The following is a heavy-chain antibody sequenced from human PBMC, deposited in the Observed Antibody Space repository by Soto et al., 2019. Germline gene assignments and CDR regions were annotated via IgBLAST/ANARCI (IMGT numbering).Heavy chain of an antibody. D-gene: IGHD3-16*01. CDR1: GFTFSSYG. CDR3: AKDRGFWGSYYYYYGMDV. CDR2: ISYDGSNK. V-gene: IGHV3-30*18. J-gene: IGHJ6*02. Sequence: SLRLSCAASGFTFSSYGMHWVRQAPGKGLEWVAVISYDGSNKYYADSVKGRFTISRDNSKNTLYLQMNSLRAEDTAVYYCAKDRGFWGSYYYYYGMDVWGQGTTVTV.